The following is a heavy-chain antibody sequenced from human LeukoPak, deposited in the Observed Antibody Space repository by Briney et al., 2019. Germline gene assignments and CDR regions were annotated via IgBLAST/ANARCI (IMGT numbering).Heavy chain of an antibody. CDR2: ISSSSSYI. Sequence: GGSLRLSCAASGFTFSSYSMSWVRQAPGKGLEWVSSISSSSSYIYYADSVKGRFTISRDNAENSLYLQMNSLRAEDTAVYYCARENTIFGVYYGMDVWGQGTTVTVSS. CDR1: GFTFSSYS. D-gene: IGHD3-3*01. CDR3: ARENTIFGVYYGMDV. J-gene: IGHJ6*02. V-gene: IGHV3-21*01.